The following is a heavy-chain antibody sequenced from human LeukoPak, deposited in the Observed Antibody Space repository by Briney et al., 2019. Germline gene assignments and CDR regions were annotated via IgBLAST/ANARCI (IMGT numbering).Heavy chain of an antibody. D-gene: IGHD5-12*01. Sequence: SETLSLTCAVYGGSFSGYYWSWIRQPPGKGLEWIGEINHSGSTNYNPSLKSRVTISVDTSKNQFSLKLSSVTAADTAVYYCARRRGWDYYYYMDVWGKGTTVTISS. CDR2: INHSGST. CDR3: ARRRGWDYYYYMDV. CDR1: GGSFSGYY. J-gene: IGHJ6*03. V-gene: IGHV4-34*01.